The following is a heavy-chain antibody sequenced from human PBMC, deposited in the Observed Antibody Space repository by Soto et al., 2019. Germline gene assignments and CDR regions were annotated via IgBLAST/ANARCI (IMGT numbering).Heavy chain of an antibody. CDR1: GFTFNNFA. V-gene: IGHV3-23*01. J-gene: IGHJ4*02. CDR2: VSGRSATT. CDR3: AKGYSDSPKNSFDS. Sequence: GGSLRLSCAASGFTFNNFAMSWVRQAPGMGLEWVSTVSGRSATTYSADSVKGRFTISRDNAKNTLLLQMNSLRAEDTAVYFCAKGYSDSPKNSFDSWGQGALVTVSS. D-gene: IGHD5-12*01.